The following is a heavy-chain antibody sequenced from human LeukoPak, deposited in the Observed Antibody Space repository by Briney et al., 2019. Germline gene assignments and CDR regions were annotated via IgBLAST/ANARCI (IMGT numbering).Heavy chain of an antibody. D-gene: IGHD3-22*01. CDR2: ISSDGNT. J-gene: IGHJ1*01. V-gene: IGHV3-74*01. Sequence: QSGGSLTLPCDVSGFTFSRYWMHWIRQAPGKGLVWISHISSDGNTNYADSVKGRFTISRDNAKNTVSLQLDPLRAEDTGVYYCARVLCEVGGYYHEYFRHWGQGTLVTVSS. CDR3: ARVLCEVGGYYHEYFRH. CDR1: GFTFSRYW.